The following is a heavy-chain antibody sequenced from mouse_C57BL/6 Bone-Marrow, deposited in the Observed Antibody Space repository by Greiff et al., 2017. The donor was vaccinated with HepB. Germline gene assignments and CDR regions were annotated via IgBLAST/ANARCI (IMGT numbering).Heavy chain of an antibody. CDR3: ARGQLRPSMDY. D-gene: IGHD3-2*02. J-gene: IGHJ4*01. CDR2: IDPSDSYT. Sequence: QVQLKQPGAELVKPGASVKLSCKASGYTFTSYWMQWVKQRPGQGLEWIGEIDPSDSYTNYNQKFKGKATLTVDTSSSTAYMQLSSLTSEDSAVYYCARGQLRPSMDYWGQGTSVTVSS. CDR1: GYTFTSYW. V-gene: IGHV1-50*01.